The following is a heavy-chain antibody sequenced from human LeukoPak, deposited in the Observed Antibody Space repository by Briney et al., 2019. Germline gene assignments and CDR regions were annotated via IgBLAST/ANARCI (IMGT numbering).Heavy chain of an antibody. CDR3: ARDDFWSGYQDGAGWFGP. D-gene: IGHD3-3*01. J-gene: IGHJ5*02. CDR2: IYYSGST. V-gene: IGHV4-59*01. Sequence: PSETLSLTCTVSGGSISSYYWSWIRQPPGKGLEWIGYIYYSGSTNYNPSLKSRVTISVDTSKNQFSLKLSSVTAADTAVYYCARDDFWSGYQDGAGWFGPWGQGTLVTVSS. CDR1: GGSISSYY.